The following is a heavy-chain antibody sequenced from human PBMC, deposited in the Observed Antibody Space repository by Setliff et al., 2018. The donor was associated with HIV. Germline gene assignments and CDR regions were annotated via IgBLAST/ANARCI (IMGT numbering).Heavy chain of an antibody. Sequence: GESLTISCKGSGYSFTSYWISWVRQMPGKGLEWMGRIDPSDSYTNYSPSFQGHVTISADKSISTAYLQWSSLKASDTAMYYCARGTYYYDSSGFRDAFDIWGQGTMVT. V-gene: IGHV5-10-1*01. D-gene: IGHD3-22*01. CDR2: IDPSDSYT. J-gene: IGHJ3*02. CDR3: ARGTYYYDSSGFRDAFDI. CDR1: GYSFTSYW.